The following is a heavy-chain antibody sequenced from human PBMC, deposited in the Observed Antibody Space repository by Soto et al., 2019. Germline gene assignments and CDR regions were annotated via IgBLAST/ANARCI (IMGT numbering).Heavy chain of an antibody. CDR1: GFTFSIYA. CDR2: IGAGSDGI. J-gene: IGHJ4*02. Sequence: PGGSLRLSCAASGFTFSIYAVAWIRQTPGKGLEWVSVIGAGSDGIQYVDSVKGRFSISRDNSKNTLYLQMNSLRAEDTAVYYCAKDSQLIRYWGQGTLVTVSS. CDR3: AKDSQLIRY. V-gene: IGHV3-23*01. D-gene: IGHD3-16*01.